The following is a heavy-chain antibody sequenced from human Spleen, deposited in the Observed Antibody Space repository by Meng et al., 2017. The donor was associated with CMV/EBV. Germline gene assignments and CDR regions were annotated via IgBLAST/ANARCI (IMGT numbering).Heavy chain of an antibody. V-gene: IGHV3-21*01. J-gene: IGHJ4*02. CDR1: GFTFSNYD. CDR3: ARMSIAAGGIPGN. CDR2: ISSTSSYI. Sequence: GESLKISCAASGFTFSNYDMNWVRQAPGKGLEWVSSISSTSSYIYYADSVQGRFTISRDNAKNSLYLQMNSLRAEDTAVYYCARMSIAAGGIPGNWGQGMLVTVSS. D-gene: IGHD6-13*01.